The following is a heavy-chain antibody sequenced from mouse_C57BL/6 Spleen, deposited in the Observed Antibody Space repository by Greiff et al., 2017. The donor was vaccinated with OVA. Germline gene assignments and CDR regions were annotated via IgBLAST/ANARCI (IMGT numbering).Heavy chain of an antibody. CDR1: GYTFTSYW. V-gene: IGHV1-61*01. CDR3: AMGYDGYPAWFAY. Sequence: QVQLQQPGAELVRPGSSVKLSCKASGYTFTSYWMDWVKQRPGQGLEWIGNIYPSDSDTHYNQKFKDKATLTVDKSSSTAYMQLSSLTSEDSAVYYCAMGYDGYPAWFAYWGQGTLVTVSA. J-gene: IGHJ3*01. D-gene: IGHD2-3*01. CDR2: IYPSDSDT.